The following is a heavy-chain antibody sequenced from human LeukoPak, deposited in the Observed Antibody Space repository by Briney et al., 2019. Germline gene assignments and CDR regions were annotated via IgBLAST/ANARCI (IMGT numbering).Heavy chain of an antibody. V-gene: IGHV7-4-1*02. Sequence: ASVTVSCTASGYTFTSYAMNWVRQAPGQGLEWMGWINTNTGNPTYAQGFTGRFVFSLDTSVSTAYLQISSLKAEDTAVYYCARGPTPQIYDFWSGYWRYNWFDPWGQGTLVTVSS. CDR2: INTNTGNP. D-gene: IGHD3-3*01. J-gene: IGHJ5*02. CDR3: ARGPTPQIYDFWSGYWRYNWFDP. CDR1: GYTFTSYA.